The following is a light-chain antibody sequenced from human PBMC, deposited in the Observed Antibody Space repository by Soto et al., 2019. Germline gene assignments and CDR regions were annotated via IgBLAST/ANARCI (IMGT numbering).Light chain of an antibody. V-gene: IGLV1-51*01. CDR2: DNN. J-gene: IGLJ2*01. CDR1: SSNIGNNF. Sequence: QSVLTQPPSVSAAPGQKVSLSCSGSSSNIGNNFVSWFQHLPGTAPKLLIHDNNNRPSGIPDRFSGSKSGTSATLDVTGLQTGDEADYYCGTWDSSLSAVVFGGGTKLTVL. CDR3: GTWDSSLSAVV.